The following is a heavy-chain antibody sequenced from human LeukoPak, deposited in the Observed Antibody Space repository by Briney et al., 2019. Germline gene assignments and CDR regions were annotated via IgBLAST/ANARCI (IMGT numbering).Heavy chain of an antibody. CDR2: IYYSGST. CDR3: ARDSSGYSYGCYGY. CDR1: GGSISSSSYY. J-gene: IGHJ4*02. V-gene: IGHV4-39*07. Sequence: SETLSLTCTVSGGSISSSSYYWGWIRQPPGKGLEWVGSIYYSGSTYYNPSLKSRVTISVDTSKNQFSLKLSSVTAADTAVYYCARDSSGYSYGCYGYWGQGTLVTVSS. D-gene: IGHD5-18*01.